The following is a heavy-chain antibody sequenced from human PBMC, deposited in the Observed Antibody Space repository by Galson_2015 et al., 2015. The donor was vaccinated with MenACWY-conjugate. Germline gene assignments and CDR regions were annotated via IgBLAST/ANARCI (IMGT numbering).Heavy chain of an antibody. J-gene: IGHJ4*02. CDR1: GFTFSNYW. D-gene: IGHD6-25*01. CDR2: IKQDGSEK. CDR3: ASQSGRDCSDH. Sequence: SLRLSCAASGFTFSNYWMSWVRQAPGKGLEWVANIKQDGSEKYYVDSVKGRFTISRDNAKNSLYLQMNSLRAEYTPMYYCASQSGRDCSDHRGQGILGTVSS. V-gene: IGHV3-7*03.